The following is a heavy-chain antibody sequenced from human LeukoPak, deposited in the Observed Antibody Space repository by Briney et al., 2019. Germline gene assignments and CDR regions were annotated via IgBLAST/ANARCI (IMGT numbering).Heavy chain of an antibody. Sequence: SETLSLTCTVSGGSISSYYWSWIRQPPGKGLEWIGYIYYSGSTYYNPSLKSRVTISVDTSKNQFSLKLSSVTAADTAVYYCARDNGFLDTNFFDYWGQGTLVTVSS. CDR1: GGSISSYY. J-gene: IGHJ4*02. V-gene: IGHV4-59*12. CDR2: IYYSGST. CDR3: ARDNGFLDTNFFDY. D-gene: IGHD3-3*01.